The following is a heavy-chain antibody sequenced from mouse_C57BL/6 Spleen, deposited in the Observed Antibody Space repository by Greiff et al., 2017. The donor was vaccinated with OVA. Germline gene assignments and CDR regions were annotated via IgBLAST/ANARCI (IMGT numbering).Heavy chain of an antibody. D-gene: IGHD1-1*01. Sequence: EVQLQQSGPELVKPGASVKIPCQASGYPFTDYHMDWVKPSPGKSLEWIGDINPNNGGTIYHQKFKGKATLTVDKSASTSYMELRSLTSEDTAVYYCARRGDYYGSGYFDVWGTGTTVTVSS. CDR1: GYPFTDYH. CDR3: ARRGDYYGSGYFDV. CDR2: INPNNGGT. J-gene: IGHJ1*03. V-gene: IGHV1-18*01.